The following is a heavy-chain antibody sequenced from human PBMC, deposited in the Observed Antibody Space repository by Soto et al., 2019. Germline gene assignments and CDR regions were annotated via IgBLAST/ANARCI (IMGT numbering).Heavy chain of an antibody. V-gene: IGHV1-69*01. Sequence: QVQLVQSGAEVKKSGSSVKVSCKASGGTFSSYAISWVRQAPGQGLEWMGGIIPIFGTANYAQKFQGRVTITADESTSTAYMELSSLRSEDTAVYYCARDLRTNWNYYSRPYYYYGMDGWGQGTTVTVSS. CDR3: ARDLRTNWNYYSRPYYYYGMDG. CDR1: GGTFSSYA. J-gene: IGHJ6*02. CDR2: IIPIFGTA. D-gene: IGHD1-7*01.